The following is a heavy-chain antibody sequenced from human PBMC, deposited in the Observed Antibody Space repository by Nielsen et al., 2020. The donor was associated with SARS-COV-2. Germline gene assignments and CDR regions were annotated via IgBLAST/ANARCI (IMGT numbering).Heavy chain of an antibody. Sequence: GGSLRLSCVASGFTFRNAWMTWVRQAPGQGPEWGGRIKAKTAGGTSVYSAPVQGRFTFSRVGSEMTLYLQMDSLEIEDTGVYYCSTGGVAAVGTYYYYYGMDVWGQGTTVAGSS. J-gene: IGHJ6*02. CDR2: IKAKTAGGTS. V-gene: IGHV3-15*01. CDR1: GFTFRNAW. CDR3: STGGVAAVGTYYYYYGMDV. D-gene: IGHD6-13*01.